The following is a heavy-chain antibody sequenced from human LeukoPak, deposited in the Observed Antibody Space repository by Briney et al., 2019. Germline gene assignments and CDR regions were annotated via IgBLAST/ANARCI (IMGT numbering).Heavy chain of an antibody. CDR3: AKGSRKYYQDSSAYSTSYFDY. Sequence: PGGSLRLSCAASGFTFDDYAMHWVRQAPGKGLEWVSSISWNSATRDYGDSVKGRFTISRDNAKNSLYLQMNSLRAEDTALYYCAKGSRKYYQDSSAYSTSYFDYWGQGTLVTVSS. J-gene: IGHJ4*02. CDR2: ISWNSATR. CDR1: GFTFDDYA. D-gene: IGHD3-22*01. V-gene: IGHV3-9*01.